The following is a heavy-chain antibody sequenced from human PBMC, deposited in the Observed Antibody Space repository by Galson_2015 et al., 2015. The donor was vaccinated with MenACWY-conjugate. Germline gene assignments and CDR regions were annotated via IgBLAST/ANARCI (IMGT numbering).Heavy chain of an antibody. V-gene: IGHV3-66*02. D-gene: IGHD3-10*01. CDR3: ARGNELWFGCSYHFYYGMDV. CDR2: LYRGGST. Sequence: SLRLSCAASGFTVSSNYMTWVRQAPGKGLEWVSVLYRGGSTYFADSVKGRFTISRDNSKNTLYVQMHSLRAEDTAVYYCARGNELWFGCSYHFYYGMDVWGQGTTVTVSS. CDR1: GFTVSSNY. J-gene: IGHJ6*02.